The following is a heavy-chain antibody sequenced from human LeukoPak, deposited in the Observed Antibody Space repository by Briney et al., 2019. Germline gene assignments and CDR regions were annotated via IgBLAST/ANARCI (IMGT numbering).Heavy chain of an antibody. CDR3: ARDRGGSYSAIDY. CDR1: GFTFSSYS. CDR2: ISSSSITI. Sequence: GGSLRLSCAASGFTFSSYSLNWVRQALGKGLEWVSFISSSSITIYYADSVKGRFTIYRDNAEKSLYLQMNRLRAEDTAVYYCARDRGGSYSAIDYWGEGTLVTVSS. D-gene: IGHD2-15*01. J-gene: IGHJ4*02. V-gene: IGHV3-48*04.